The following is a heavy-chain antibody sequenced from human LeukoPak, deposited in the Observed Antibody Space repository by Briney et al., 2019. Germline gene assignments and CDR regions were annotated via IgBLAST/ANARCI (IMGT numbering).Heavy chain of an antibody. J-gene: IGHJ3*02. D-gene: IGHD3-22*01. CDR1: GGSISSYS. Sequence: SETLSLTCTVSGGSISSYSWSWIRQPPGKGLEWIGYIYYSGSTNYNPSLKSRVTISVDTSKNQFSLKLSSVTAADTAVYYCARLPLHYYDSSAHLGLRAFDIWGQGTMVTVSS. CDR3: ARLPLHYYDSSAHLGLRAFDI. CDR2: IYYSGST. V-gene: IGHV4-59*08.